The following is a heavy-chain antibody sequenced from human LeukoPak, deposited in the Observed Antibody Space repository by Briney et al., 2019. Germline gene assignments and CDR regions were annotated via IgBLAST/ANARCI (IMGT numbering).Heavy chain of an antibody. D-gene: IGHD1-14*01. J-gene: IGHJ3*02. Sequence: SGPTLPNTTRPCTPIYTASGASRSTRGVGVGWIRQPLGKALEWLALLYWDDDKRYSPSLKSRLTITKATSKNQAVLTITNLDRTDTDSCKCAHITFKVITDAFDIWGQGTMVTVSS. CDR2: LYWDDDK. CDR1: GASRSTRGVG. V-gene: IGHV2-5*02. CDR3: AHITFKVITDAFDI.